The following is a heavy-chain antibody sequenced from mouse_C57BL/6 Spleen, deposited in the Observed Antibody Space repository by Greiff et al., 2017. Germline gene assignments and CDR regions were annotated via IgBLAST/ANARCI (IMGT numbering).Heavy chain of an antibody. CDR1: GYTFTGYW. V-gene: IGHV1-9*01. J-gene: IGHJ3*01. Sequence: QVQLKESGAELMKPGASVKLSCKATGYTFTGYWIEWVKQRPGHGLEWIGEILPGSGSTNYNEKFKGKATFTADTSSNTAYMQLSSLTTEDSAIYYCARALYYYGSSSAWFAYWGQGTLVTVSA. D-gene: IGHD1-1*01. CDR3: ARALYYYGSSSAWFAY. CDR2: ILPGSGST.